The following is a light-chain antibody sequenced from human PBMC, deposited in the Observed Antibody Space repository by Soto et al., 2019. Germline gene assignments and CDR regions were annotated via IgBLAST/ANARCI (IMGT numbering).Light chain of an antibody. CDR1: QSLLHSNGYNY. CDR2: LGS. V-gene: IGKV2-28*01. J-gene: IGKJ1*01. CDR3: MQGLQTRTWT. Sequence: DIVMTQSPLSLPVTPGEPASISCRSSQSLLHSNGYNYLDWYLQKPGQSPQLLIYLGSNRASGVPDRFSGSGSGTDFTLKISRVGAEDVGVYYCMQGLQTRTWTFGQGTKVEIK.